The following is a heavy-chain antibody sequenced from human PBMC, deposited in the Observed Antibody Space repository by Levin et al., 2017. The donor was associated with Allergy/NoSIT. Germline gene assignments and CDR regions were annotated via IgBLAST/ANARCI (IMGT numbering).Heavy chain of an antibody. CDR1: GFIFGNYR. CDR3: VRDVRKIGMMLVGPRLFDS. Sequence: GESLKISCAASGFIFGNYRMNWVRQAPGKGLESVAHISSSGDYSNYADTVKGRFTISRDNAQNALFLHMNSLRVEDTAMYYCVRDVRKIGMMLVGPRLFDSWGQGTLVIVSS. D-gene: IGHD2-8*02. CDR2: ISSSGDYS. V-gene: IGHV3-21*01. J-gene: IGHJ4*02.